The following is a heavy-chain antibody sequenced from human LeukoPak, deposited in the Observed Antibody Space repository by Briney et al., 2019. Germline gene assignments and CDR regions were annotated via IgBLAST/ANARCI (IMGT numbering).Heavy chain of an antibody. D-gene: IGHD3-9*01. CDR1: GFTFSSYG. Sequence: LRLSCAASGFTFSSYGMHWVRQAPGKGLEWVAVISYDGSNKYYADSVKGRFTISRDNSKNTLYLQMNSLRAEDTAVYYCAKRSGDLYFDWYPLDYWGQGTLVTVSS. V-gene: IGHV3-30*18. CDR2: ISYDGSNK. J-gene: IGHJ4*02. CDR3: AKRSGDLYFDWYPLDY.